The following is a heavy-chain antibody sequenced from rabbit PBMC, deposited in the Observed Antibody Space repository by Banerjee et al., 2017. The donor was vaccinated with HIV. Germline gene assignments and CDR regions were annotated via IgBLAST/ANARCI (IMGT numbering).Heavy chain of an antibody. CDR2: IYAGSSGST. V-gene: IGHV1S40*01. J-gene: IGHJ4*01. D-gene: IGHD7-1*01. Sequence: QSLEESGGDLVKPGASLTLTCTASGFSFSSSYYMCWVRQAPGKGLEWIACIYAGSSGSTYYASWAKGRFTISKTSSTTVTLQMTSLTAADTATYFCARSGIYAGYAGYGYPYYFNLWGPGTLVTVS. CDR1: GFSFSSSYY. CDR3: ARSGIYAGYAGYGYPYYFNL.